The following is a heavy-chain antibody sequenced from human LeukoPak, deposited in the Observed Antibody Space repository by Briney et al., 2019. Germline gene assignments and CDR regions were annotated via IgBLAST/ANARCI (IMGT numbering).Heavy chain of an antibody. V-gene: IGHV1-69*04. J-gene: IGHJ5*02. CDR2: IIPILGIA. CDR3: ARVGDSSGYYVVRERFDP. CDR1: GGTFSSYA. Sequence: GASVKVSCKASGGTFSSYAISWVRQAPGQGLEWMGRIIPILGIANYAQKFQGRVTITADKSTSTAYMELSSLRSEDTAVYYCARVGDSSGYYVVRERFDPWGQGTLVTVSS. D-gene: IGHD3-22*01.